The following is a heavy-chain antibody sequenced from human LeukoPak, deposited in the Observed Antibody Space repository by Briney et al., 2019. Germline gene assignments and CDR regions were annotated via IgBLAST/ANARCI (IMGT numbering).Heavy chain of an antibody. D-gene: IGHD3-10*01. Sequence: GGSLRLSCAASGFMFSSFAMNWVRQAPGKGLEWVSYISASGTTICYADSVKGRFTISRDNAKNSLYLQMDSLRDDDTAVYSCARGGLGSWTFDSWGQGTLVTVSS. CDR3: ARGGLGSWTFDS. CDR1: GFMFSSFA. V-gene: IGHV3-48*02. CDR2: ISASGTTI. J-gene: IGHJ4*02.